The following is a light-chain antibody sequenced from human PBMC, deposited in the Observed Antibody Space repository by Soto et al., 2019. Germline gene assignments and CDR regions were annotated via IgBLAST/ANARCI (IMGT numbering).Light chain of an antibody. V-gene: IGLV1-40*01. CDR2: GNS. Sequence: QSVLTQPPSVSGAPGQRVTISCTGSSSNIGAGYDVHWYQQLPGTAPKLLIYGNSNRPSGVPDRFSGSKSCTSASLAITGLQDEDEADYYCQSYDSSLSGWVLGGGTKLTVL. CDR1: SSNIGAGYD. CDR3: QSYDSSLSGWV. J-gene: IGLJ3*02.